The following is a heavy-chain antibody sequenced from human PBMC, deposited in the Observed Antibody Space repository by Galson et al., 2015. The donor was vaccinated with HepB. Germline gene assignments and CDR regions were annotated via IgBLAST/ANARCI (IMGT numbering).Heavy chain of an antibody. CDR3: AKDGSSTSRKPSWFDP. V-gene: IGHV3-30*02. J-gene: IGHJ5*02. CDR1: GFTFSSYG. CDR2: IRYDGSNK. D-gene: IGHD2-2*01. Sequence: SLRLSCAASGFTFSSYGMHWVRQAPGKGLEWAAFIRYDGSNKYYADSVKGRFTISRDNSKNTLYLQMNSLRAEDTAVYYCAKDGSSTSRKPSWFDPWGQGTLVTVSS.